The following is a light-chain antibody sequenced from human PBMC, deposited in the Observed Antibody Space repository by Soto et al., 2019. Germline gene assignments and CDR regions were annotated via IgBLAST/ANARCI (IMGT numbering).Light chain of an antibody. CDR1: SSDVRGYNY. V-gene: IGLV2-8*01. CDR2: EVS. Sequence: QSALTQPPSASGSPGQSVTISCTGTSSDVRGYNYVSWYQQHPGKAPKLMIYEVSQRPSGVPDRFSGSKSGYTASLTVSGLQAEDEADYYCSSYAGSNNLVFGGGTKLTVL. CDR3: SSYAGSNNLV. J-gene: IGLJ2*01.